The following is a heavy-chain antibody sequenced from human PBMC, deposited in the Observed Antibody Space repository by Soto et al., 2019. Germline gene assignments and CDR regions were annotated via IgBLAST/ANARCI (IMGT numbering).Heavy chain of an antibody. CDR1: GYTFPNYY. V-gene: IGHV1-46*01. J-gene: IGHJ4*02. CDR2: ITPSDGST. Sequence: ASVKVSCKASGYTFPNYYIFWVRQAPGQGLEWMGLITPSDGSTNYAQRFQGRVTMTRDTSTSIVYMEVSSLKAEDTAVYYCAREGGHWGQGTLVTVSS. CDR3: AREGGH.